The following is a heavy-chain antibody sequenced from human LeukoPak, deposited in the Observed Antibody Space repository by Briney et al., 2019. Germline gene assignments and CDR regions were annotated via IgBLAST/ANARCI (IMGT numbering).Heavy chain of an antibody. J-gene: IGHJ4*02. CDR2: IYSGGST. CDR3: ARVLSGMGLYYFDY. Sequence: GGSLRLSCAAPGFTVSSNYMSWVRQAPGKGLEWVSVIYSGGSTYYADSVKGRFTISRDNSKNTLYLQTNSLRAEDAAVYYCARVLSGMGLYYFDYWGQGTLVTVSS. V-gene: IGHV3-53*01. CDR1: GFTVSSNY. D-gene: IGHD4/OR15-4a*01.